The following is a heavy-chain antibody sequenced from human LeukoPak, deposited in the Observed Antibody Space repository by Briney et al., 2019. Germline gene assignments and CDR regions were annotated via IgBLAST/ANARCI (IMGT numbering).Heavy chain of an antibody. Sequence: SGTLSLTCTVSGGSISSYYWSWIRQPAGKGLEWIGRIYTSGSTNYNPSLKSRVTMSVDTSKNQFSLKLSSVTAADTAVYYCARKGGTLLWFRELTTSGLFDYWGQGTLVTVSS. J-gene: IGHJ4*02. CDR2: IYTSGST. CDR3: ARKGGTLLWFRELTTSGLFDY. D-gene: IGHD3-10*01. V-gene: IGHV4-4*07. CDR1: GGSISSYY.